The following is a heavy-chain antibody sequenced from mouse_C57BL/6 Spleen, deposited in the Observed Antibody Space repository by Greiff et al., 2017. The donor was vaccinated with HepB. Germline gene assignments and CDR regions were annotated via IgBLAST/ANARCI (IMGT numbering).Heavy chain of an antibody. D-gene: IGHD1-1*01. CDR2: IYPGGGYT. V-gene: IGHV1-63*01. J-gene: IGHJ4*01. CDR1: GYTFTNYW. CDR3: AREGAYDYGSSYVSAMDY. Sequence: VQLQQSGAELVRPGTSVKMSCKASGYTFTNYWIGWAKQRPGHGLEWIGDIYPGGGYTNYNEKFKGKATLTADKSSSTAYMQFSSLTSEDSAIYYCAREGAYDYGSSYVSAMDYWGQGTSVTVSS.